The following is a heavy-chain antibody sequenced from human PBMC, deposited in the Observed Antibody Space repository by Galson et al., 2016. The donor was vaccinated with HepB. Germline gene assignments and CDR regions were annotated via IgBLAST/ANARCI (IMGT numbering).Heavy chain of an antibody. CDR1: GFSFSVSG. CDR3: GKHGGFDY. CDR2: ITGSGDAT. Sequence: SLRLSCAASGFSFSVSGMSWVRQTPGRGLEWISGITGSGDATHYADSVKGRFIISRDNSKNTLYLFMNNLRAGDTAVYYWGKHGGFDYWGQGALVTVSS. D-gene: IGHD3-16*01. V-gene: IGHV3-23*01. J-gene: IGHJ4*02.